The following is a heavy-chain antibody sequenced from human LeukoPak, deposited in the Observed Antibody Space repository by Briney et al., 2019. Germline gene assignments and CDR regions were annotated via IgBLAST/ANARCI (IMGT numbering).Heavy chain of an antibody. CDR1: GFTFSSDA. V-gene: IGHV3-23*01. J-gene: IGHJ4*02. CDR2: VSGSGGST. Sequence: GGSLRLSCAASGFTFSSDAMSWVRQAPGEGLEWVSAVSGSGGSTYYADSVKGRFTISRDNSKNTLYLQMTSLRAEDTAVYYCAKVDTEAPPAYYDSSGYYYAFDYWGQGTLVTVSS. CDR3: AKVDTEAPPAYYDSSGYYYAFDY. D-gene: IGHD3-22*01.